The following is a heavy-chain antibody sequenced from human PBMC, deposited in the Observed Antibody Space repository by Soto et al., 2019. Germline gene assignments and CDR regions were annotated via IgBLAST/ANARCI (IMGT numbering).Heavy chain of an antibody. CDR1: GYSFTSYW. CDR2: IDPSDSYT. CDR3: ARTEAAGKNYYGTDV. Sequence: PGESLKISCKGSGYSFTSYWISWVRQMPGKGLEWMGRIDPSDSYTNYSPSFQGHVTISADKSISTAYLQWSSLKASDTAMYYCARTEAAGKNYYGTDVWGQGTTVTVPS. D-gene: IGHD6-13*01. V-gene: IGHV5-10-1*01. J-gene: IGHJ6*02.